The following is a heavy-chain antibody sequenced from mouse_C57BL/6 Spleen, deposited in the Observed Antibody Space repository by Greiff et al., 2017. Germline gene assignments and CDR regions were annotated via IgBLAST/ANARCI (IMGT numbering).Heavy chain of an antibody. CDR2: INPNNGGT. CDR1: GYTFTDYY. J-gene: IGHJ3*01. D-gene: IGHD1-1*01. CDR3: ALATVGDY. V-gene: IGHV1-26*01. Sequence: VQLQQSGPELVKPGASVKISCKASGYTFTDYYMNWVKQSHGKSLEWIGDINPNNGGTSYNQKFKGKATLTVDKSSSTAYMELRSLTSEDSAVYYCALATVGDYWGQGTLVSVSA.